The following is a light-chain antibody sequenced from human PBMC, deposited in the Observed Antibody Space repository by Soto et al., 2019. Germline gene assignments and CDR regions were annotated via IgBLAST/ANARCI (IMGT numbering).Light chain of an antibody. V-gene: IGKV3D-15*01. CDR2: GIS. Sequence: EIVMTQSPAIVSVSPGERATLYCRASQSLSSNLAWYHQKFGQAPRLLIYGISTRATGTSARFSGIGSGTEFSLTTSSLQSEDVGVYYCQQYGRWPLTFGGGTKVEIK. J-gene: IGKJ4*01. CDR1: QSLSSN. CDR3: QQYGRWPLT.